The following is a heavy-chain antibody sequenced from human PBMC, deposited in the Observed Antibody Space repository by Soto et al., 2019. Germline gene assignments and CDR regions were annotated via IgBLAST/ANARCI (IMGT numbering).Heavy chain of an antibody. D-gene: IGHD1-26*01. J-gene: IGHJ4*02. CDR3: ARRGEEYGAYYFAH. CDR1: GGTFSTYT. CDR2: IVPAFGAT. Sequence: QVQLLQSGAEVKKPGSSVMLSCKASGGTFSTYTLSWVRQAPGQGLEWMGGIVPAFGATNYAQKFQGRVTITADESTSTAYMELSSLRSEDTAVYYCARRGEEYGAYYFAHWGQGTRVTVSS. V-gene: IGHV1-69*12.